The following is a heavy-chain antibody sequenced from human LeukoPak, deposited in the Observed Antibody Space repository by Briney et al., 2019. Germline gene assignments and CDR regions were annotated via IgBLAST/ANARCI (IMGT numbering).Heavy chain of an antibody. V-gene: IGHV3-23*01. CDR3: AKPPYVELWELLDFDY. CDR2: ISGSGGST. J-gene: IGHJ4*02. Sequence: GGSLRLSCAASGFTFSSYAMSWVRQAPGKGLEWVSAISGSGGSTYYADSVKGRFTISRDNSKNTLYLQMNSLRAEDTAVYYCAKPPYVELWELLDFDYWGQGTLVTDSS. CDR1: GFTFSSYA. D-gene: IGHD1-26*01.